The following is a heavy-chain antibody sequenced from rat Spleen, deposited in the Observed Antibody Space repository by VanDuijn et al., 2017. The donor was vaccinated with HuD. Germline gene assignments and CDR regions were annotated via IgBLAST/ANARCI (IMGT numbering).Heavy chain of an antibody. D-gene: IGHD1-1*01. CDR3: TRAITTVGYYFDY. Sequence: EVQLVESGGGLVQPGRSLKLACIASGFTFNNYWMTWIRQAPGKGLEWVASITNTGGSIYYPDSVKGRFTISRDNAQNTLYLQMNSLRSEDTATYYCTRAITTVGYYFDYWGQGVMVTVSS. CDR1: GFTFNNYW. CDR2: ITNTGGSI. V-gene: IGHV5-31*01. J-gene: IGHJ2*01.